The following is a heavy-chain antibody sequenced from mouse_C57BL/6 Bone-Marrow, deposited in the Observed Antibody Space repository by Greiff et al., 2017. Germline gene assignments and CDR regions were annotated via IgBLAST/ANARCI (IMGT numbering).Heavy chain of an antibody. J-gene: IGHJ4*01. D-gene: IGHD1-1*01. Sequence: EVQVVESGAELVRPGASVKLSCTASGFNIKDYYMHWVKQRPEQGLEWIGRIDPEDGDTEYAPKFQGKATMTADTSSNTAYLQLSSLTSEDTAVYYCTTGDYYGSSKYYYAMDYWGQGTPVTVSS. CDR3: TTGDYYGSSKYYYAMDY. V-gene: IGHV14-1*01. CDR2: IDPEDGDT. CDR1: GFNIKDYY.